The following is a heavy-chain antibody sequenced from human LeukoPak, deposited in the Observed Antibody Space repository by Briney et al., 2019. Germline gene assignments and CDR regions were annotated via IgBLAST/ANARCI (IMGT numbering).Heavy chain of an antibody. CDR1: GFTFSSYA. D-gene: IGHD3-3*01. Sequence: GGSLRLSCAASGFTFSSYAMSWVRQAPGKGLEWVSAISGSGGSTYYADSVKGRFTISRDNSKNTPYLQMNSLRAEDTAVYYCAKGDDFWSGYGDAFDIWGQGTMVTVSS. CDR3: AKGDDFWSGYGDAFDI. CDR2: ISGSGGST. J-gene: IGHJ3*02. V-gene: IGHV3-23*01.